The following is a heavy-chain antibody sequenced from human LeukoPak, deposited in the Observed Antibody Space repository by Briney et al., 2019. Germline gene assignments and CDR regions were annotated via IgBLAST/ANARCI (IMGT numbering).Heavy chain of an antibody. V-gene: IGHV1-18*01. Sequence: ASVKVSCKASGYTFTSYGISWVRQAPGQGLEWMGWISPYNGDTNHAQKFQGRVTMTTDTSASTAYMELRSLRSDDTAVYYCARGREPYCSSVSCYRFDYWGQGTRVTVSS. CDR3: ARGREPYCSSVSCYRFDY. D-gene: IGHD2-2*01. J-gene: IGHJ4*02. CDR2: ISPYNGDT. CDR1: GYTFTSYG.